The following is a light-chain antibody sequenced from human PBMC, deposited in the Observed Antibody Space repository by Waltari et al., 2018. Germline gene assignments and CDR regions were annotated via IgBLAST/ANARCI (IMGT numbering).Light chain of an antibody. V-gene: IGLV10-54*04. CDR1: SNNVGNQG. Sequence: QARLTQPPSVSKGLRQTATLTCTGNSNNVGNQGAAWLQQHQGQPPRLLSYRNNNRPSGISERFSASRSGNTASLTITGLQPEDEADYYCSAWDSNLREYVFGTGTKVTVL. CDR2: RNN. J-gene: IGLJ1*01. CDR3: SAWDSNLREYV.